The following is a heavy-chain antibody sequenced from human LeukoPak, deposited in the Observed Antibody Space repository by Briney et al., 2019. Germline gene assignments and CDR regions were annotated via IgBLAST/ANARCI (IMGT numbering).Heavy chain of an antibody. V-gene: IGHV3-7*01. J-gene: IGHJ4*02. CDR1: GFTFSSYW. Sequence: GGSLRLSCAASGFTFSSYWLSWVRQAPGKGLEWVANIKQDGSEKYYVDSVKGRFTISRDNAKNSLYLQMNSLRAEDTAVYYCAKNDPYDYVWGSYRPSQNYFDYWGQGTLVTVSS. CDR2: IKQDGSEK. D-gene: IGHD3-16*02. CDR3: AKNDPYDYVWGSYRPSQNYFDY.